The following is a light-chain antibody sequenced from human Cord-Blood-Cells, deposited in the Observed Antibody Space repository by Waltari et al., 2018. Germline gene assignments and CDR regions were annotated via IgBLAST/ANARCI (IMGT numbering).Light chain of an antibody. CDR1: QGISNY. V-gene: IGKV1-27*01. J-gene: IGKJ5*01. Sequence: DIQMTQSPSSLSASVGDRVTITCRASQGISNYLAWYQQKPGKVPKLLIYAASTLQSGVPSRFSGSGSATDFTLTISSLQPEDVATYYCQKYNSAITFGQGTRLEIK. CDR3: QKYNSAIT. CDR2: AAS.